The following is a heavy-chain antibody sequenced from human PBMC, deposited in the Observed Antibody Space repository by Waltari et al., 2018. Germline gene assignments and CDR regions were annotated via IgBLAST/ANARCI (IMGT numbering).Heavy chain of an antibody. CDR2: MKPNSGNT. Sequence: QVQLVQSGPKLKKPGASVRFSVKLSGSTFPGYDITWLGQANGQGLEWMGWMKPNSGNTGYAQKFQGRVTITRNTSISTAYMELSSLRSEDTAVYYCARDRRIVGNWFDPWGQGTLVTVSS. J-gene: IGHJ5*02. V-gene: IGHV1-8*03. CDR1: GSTFPGYD. D-gene: IGHD1-26*01. CDR3: ARDRRIVGNWFDP.